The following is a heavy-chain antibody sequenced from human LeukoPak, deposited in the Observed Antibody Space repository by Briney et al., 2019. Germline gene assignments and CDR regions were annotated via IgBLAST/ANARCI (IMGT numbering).Heavy chain of an antibody. CDR1: GDSISGSIYH. CDR3: ATPTREA. Sequence: SETLSLTCTVSGDSISGSIYHWGWIRQPPGKGLEWIGSIYYSGGTYYNPSLKSRVTISVDTSKNQFSLNPTSVTAADTAVYYCATPTREAWSQGTLVTVSS. CDR2: IYYSGGT. V-gene: IGHV4-39*01. J-gene: IGHJ5*02.